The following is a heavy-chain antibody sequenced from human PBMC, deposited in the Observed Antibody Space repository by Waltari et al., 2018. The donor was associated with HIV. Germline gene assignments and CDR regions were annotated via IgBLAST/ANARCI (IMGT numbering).Heavy chain of an antibody. D-gene: IGHD1-26*01. J-gene: IGHJ5*02. CDR2: SKKDGSGK. CDR1: GFTFSLYW. CDR3: AKYSGSYWGAHNWFDP. V-gene: IGHV3-7*01. Sequence: EVQLVESGGGLVQPGGSLRLSCVASGFTFSLYWMSWLRQAPGKGLGWVAKSKKDGSGKRCADSVRVRFTSSRDNTKNSLYLQMNSLRAEDTAVYYCAKYSGSYWGAHNWFDPWGQGTLVTVSS.